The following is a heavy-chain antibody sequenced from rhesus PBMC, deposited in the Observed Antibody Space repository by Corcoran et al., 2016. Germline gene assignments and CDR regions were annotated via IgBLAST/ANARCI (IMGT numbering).Heavy chain of an antibody. CDR3: ARDRREQRGFYYGLDS. CDR1: GYNFNDYY. CDR2: FNLYKCNP. D-gene: IGHD1-20*01. V-gene: IGHV1S2*01. J-gene: IGHJ6*01. Sequence: QVQLVQSGAEVKKPGSSVKLSCKASGYNFNDYYMHWVRQAPLQGLEWMGWFNLYKCNPKYANQFQGRATMTRDTSTSTAYMELSSLGSEDTAVYYCARDRREQRGFYYGLDSWGQGVVVTVSS.